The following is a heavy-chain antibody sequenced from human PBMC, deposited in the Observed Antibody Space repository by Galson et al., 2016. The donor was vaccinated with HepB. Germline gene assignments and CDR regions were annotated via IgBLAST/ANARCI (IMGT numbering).Heavy chain of an antibody. J-gene: IGHJ6*02. CDR1: GGSISARRYS. V-gene: IGHV2-5*02. CDR3: AHWENSHRLDV. CDR2: IDLADDM. Sequence: CTVSGGSISARRYSWGWSRQTPLKALERLGIIDLADDMRPRPSLRLTITNDNTKNQVYLIKSKLDPVDTATSYCAHWENSHRLDVWGQGTTVTVSS. D-gene: IGHD1-26*01.